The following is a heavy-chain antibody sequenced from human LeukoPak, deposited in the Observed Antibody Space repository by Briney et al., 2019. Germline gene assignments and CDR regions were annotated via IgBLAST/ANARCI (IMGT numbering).Heavy chain of an antibody. J-gene: IGHJ6*03. D-gene: IGHD1-1*01. CDR1: GFTFDDYG. CDR2: INWNGSST. CDR3: ARDPYNGAYSEGYYYYYMDV. Sequence: PGGSLRLSCAASGFTFDDYGMSWVRQAPGKGLEWVSGINWNGSSTGYIESVKGRFTISRDNAQNSLYLQMNSLRVEDTAIYYCARDPYNGAYSEGYYYYYMDVWGKGTTVTVSS. V-gene: IGHV3-20*04.